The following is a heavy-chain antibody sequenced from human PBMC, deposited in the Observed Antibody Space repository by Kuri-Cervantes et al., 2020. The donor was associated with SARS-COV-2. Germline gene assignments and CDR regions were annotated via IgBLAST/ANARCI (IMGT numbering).Heavy chain of an antibody. CDR3: AKELLWFGDLHGGYFDY. D-gene: IGHD3-10*01. Sequence: SVNVSCKASGGTFSSYTSSWVRQAPGQGLEWMGGIITAFGTANYAQKFQDRVTLIADKSTSTVFMELSRLSSEDTAVYYCAKELLWFGDLHGGYFDYWGQGTLVTVSS. J-gene: IGHJ4*02. CDR2: IITAFGTA. V-gene: IGHV1-69*06. CDR1: GGTFSSYT.